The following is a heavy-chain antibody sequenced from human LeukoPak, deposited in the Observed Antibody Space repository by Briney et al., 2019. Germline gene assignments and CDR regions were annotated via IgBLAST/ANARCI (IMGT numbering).Heavy chain of an antibody. CDR1: GFTFNTFS. CDR3: VRRGLIETEYLER. Sequence: GGSLRLSCAASGFTFNTFSMNWVRQAPGKGPEWVSYISNSGTTTYYADSVKGRFTISRDNAKNSLYLQMNSLRAEDTAVYYCVRRGLIETEYLERWGQGTLVIVSS. V-gene: IGHV3-48*04. CDR2: ISNSGTTT. J-gene: IGHJ1*01. D-gene: IGHD3-10*01.